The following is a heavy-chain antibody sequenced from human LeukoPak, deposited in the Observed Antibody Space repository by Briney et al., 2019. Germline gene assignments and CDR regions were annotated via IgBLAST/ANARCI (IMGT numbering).Heavy chain of an antibody. CDR3: ARSRAASYGYFDY. CDR2: INHSGST. Sequence: SETLSLTCAVYGGSFSGYYWSWIRQPPGKGLEWIGEINHSGSTNYNPSLKSRVTISRDTSKNQFSLKLTSVTPADTAVYFCARSRAASYGYFDYWGQGVLVTVSS. J-gene: IGHJ4*02. D-gene: IGHD3-16*01. V-gene: IGHV4-34*01. CDR1: GGSFSGYY.